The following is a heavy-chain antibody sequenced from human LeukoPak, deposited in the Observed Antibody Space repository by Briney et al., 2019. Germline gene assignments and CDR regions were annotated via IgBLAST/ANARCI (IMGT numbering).Heavy chain of an antibody. V-gene: IGHV6-1*01. Sequence: SQTLSLTCAISGDSVPSNSVTWNWIRQSPSRGLEWLGRTYYRSTWYNDYAVSVRGRITVNPDTSKNPFSLHLNSVTPEDTAVYYCARRLTQYDCFDPWGQGILVTVSS. CDR3: ARRLTQYDCFDP. J-gene: IGHJ5*02. CDR1: GDSVPSNSVT. D-gene: IGHD2-2*01. CDR2: TYYRSTWYN.